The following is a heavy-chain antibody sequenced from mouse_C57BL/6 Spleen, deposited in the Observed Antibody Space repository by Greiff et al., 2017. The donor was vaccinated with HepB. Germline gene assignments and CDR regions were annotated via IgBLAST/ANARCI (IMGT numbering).Heavy chain of an antibody. J-gene: IGHJ3*01. V-gene: IGHV1-15*01. CDR2: IDPETGGT. D-gene: IGHD1-1*01. CDR1: GYTFTDYE. Sequence: QVQLKESGAELVRPGASVTLSCKASGYTFTDYEMHWVKQTPVHGLEWIGAIDPETGGTAYNQKFKGKAILTADKSSSTAYMELRSLTSEDSAVYYCTRKIYGSSQAWFAYWGQGTLVTVSA. CDR3: TRKIYGSSQAWFAY.